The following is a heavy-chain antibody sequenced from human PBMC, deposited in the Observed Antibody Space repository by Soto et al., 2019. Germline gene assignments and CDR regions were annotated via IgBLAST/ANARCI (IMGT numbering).Heavy chain of an antibody. CDR1: GASITGTSY. J-gene: IGHJ4*02. V-gene: IGHV4-4*07. D-gene: IGHD2-8*02. Sequence: SETLSLTCTVSGASITGTSYWSWIRQPAGKGLEWIGRFSLSGTTNYNPSLRSRVTMSADVSKNQFSLRLTSVTAADTALYYCARGMTPPGAPAWYYFDSWGQGTLVTVPQ. CDR2: FSLSGTT. CDR3: ARGMTPPGAPAWYYFDS.